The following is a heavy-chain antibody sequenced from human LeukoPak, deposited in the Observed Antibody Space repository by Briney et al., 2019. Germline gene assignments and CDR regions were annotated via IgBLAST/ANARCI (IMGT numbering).Heavy chain of an antibody. CDR3: ATLDGFWSGYSSFDY. D-gene: IGHD3-3*01. J-gene: IGHJ4*02. CDR2: FDPEDGET. Sequence: ASVKVSCKVSGYTLTELSMHWVRQAPGKGLEWMGGFDPEDGETIYAQKFQGRVTMTEDTSTDTAYMELSSLRSEDTAVYYCATLDGFWSGYSSFDYWGQGTLVTVSS. CDR1: GYTLTELS. V-gene: IGHV1-24*01.